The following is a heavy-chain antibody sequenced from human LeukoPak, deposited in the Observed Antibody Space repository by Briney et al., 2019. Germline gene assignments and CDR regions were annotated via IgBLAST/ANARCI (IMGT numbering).Heavy chain of an antibody. D-gene: IGHD1-7*01. J-gene: IGHJ4*02. CDR2: ISGSGGST. CDR3: VKRTVNYPFDF. Sequence: GGSLRLPCAASGFTLSSFAMLWVRQAPGKGLEWVSDISGSGGSTFYADSVEGRFTISRDNSENTLYLQKNSLRAEDAAVFYCVKRTVNYPFDFWGQGTLLTVSS. CDR1: GFTLSSFA. V-gene: IGHV3-23*01.